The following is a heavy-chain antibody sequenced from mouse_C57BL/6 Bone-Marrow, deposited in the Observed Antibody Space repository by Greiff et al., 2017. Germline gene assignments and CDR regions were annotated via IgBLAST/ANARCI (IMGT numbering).Heavy chain of an antibody. CDR2: IDPSDSYT. V-gene: IGHV1-50*01. J-gene: IGHJ2*01. CDR1: GYTFTSYW. Sequence: QVQLQQPGAELVKPGASVKLSCKASGYTFTSYWMQWVKQRPGQGLEWIGEIDPSDSYTNYNQKFKGKATLTVDTSSSTAFMQLSSLTSEDSAVSFCAREDYWGQGTPLTVSS. CDR3: AREDY.